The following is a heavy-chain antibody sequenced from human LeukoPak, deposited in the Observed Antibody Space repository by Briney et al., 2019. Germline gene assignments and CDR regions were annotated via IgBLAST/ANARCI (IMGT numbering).Heavy chain of an antibody. V-gene: IGHV1-69*06. CDR1: GGTFSSYA. CDR2: IIPIFGTA. CDR3: ARDQDSSGLRAPNWYFDL. Sequence: SVKVSCKASGGTFSSYAISWVRQAPGQGLEWMGGIIPIFGTANYAQKFQGRVTITADKSTSTAYMELSSLRSEDTAVYYCARDQDSSGLRAPNWYFDLWGRGTLVTVSS. D-gene: IGHD6-19*01. J-gene: IGHJ2*01.